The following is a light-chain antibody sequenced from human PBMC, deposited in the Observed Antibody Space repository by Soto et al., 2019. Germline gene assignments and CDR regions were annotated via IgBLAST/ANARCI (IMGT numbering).Light chain of an antibody. CDR1: SSDVGTYNS. Sequence: QSALTQPASASGSPGQSVTISCTGTSSDVGTYNSVSWYQQHPGTAPKLMIYEVSKRPSGVPDRFSGSKSGNTASLTVSGLQAEDEADYYCSSYAGSNTVLFGGGTKLTVL. J-gene: IGLJ2*01. CDR2: EVS. CDR3: SSYAGSNTVL. V-gene: IGLV2-8*01.